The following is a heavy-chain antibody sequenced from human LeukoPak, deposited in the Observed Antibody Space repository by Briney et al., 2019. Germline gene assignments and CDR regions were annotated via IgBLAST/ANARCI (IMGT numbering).Heavy chain of an antibody. D-gene: IGHD3-9*01. CDR2: IYYSGST. Sequence: SETLSLTCTVSGGSISSGGYYWSWIRQHPGKGLEWIGYIYYSGSTYYNPSLKSRVTISVDTSKNQFSLKLSSVTAADTAVYYCARGVRYFDWPRVAFDIWGQGTMVTASS. V-gene: IGHV4-31*03. J-gene: IGHJ3*02. CDR3: ARGVRYFDWPRVAFDI. CDR1: GGSISSGGYY.